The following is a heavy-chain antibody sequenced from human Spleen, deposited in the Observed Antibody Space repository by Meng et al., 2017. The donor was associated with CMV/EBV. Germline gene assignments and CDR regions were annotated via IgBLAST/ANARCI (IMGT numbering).Heavy chain of an antibody. CDR1: GGSISGFS. CDR2: ISHSGSS. Sequence: SETLSLTCTVSGGSISGFSWGWIRQPPGKRLEWIGYISHSGSSNYNPSLKSRVTMSLDTPKNQFSLKLSSVTAADTAVYYCARDQHDILTGSYRYYGLDVWGQGTTVTVSS. V-gene: IGHV4-59*01. D-gene: IGHD3-9*01. J-gene: IGHJ6*02. CDR3: ARDQHDILTGSYRYYGLDV.